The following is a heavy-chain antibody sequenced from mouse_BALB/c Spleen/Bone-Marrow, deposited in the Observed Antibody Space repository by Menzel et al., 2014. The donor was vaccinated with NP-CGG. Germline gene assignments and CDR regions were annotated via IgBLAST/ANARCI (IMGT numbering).Heavy chain of an antibody. V-gene: IGHV5-6-5*01. CDR1: GFTFSSYA. J-gene: IGHJ4*01. CDR2: ISSGGST. Sequence: EAQRVESGGGLVKPGGSLKLSCAASGFTFSSYAMSWVRQTSEKRLEWVASISSGGSTYYLDSVKGRFTFSRDISRNILXLQXXXXKSEDTAMYYCAREGGTTAHYYARDYWGQGTSVTVAS. CDR3: AREGGTTAHYYARDY. D-gene: IGHD1-2*01.